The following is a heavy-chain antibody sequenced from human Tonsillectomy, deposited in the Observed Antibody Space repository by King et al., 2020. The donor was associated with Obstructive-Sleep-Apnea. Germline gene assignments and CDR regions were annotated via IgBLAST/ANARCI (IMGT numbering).Heavy chain of an antibody. CDR3: AREGTVTGGRYFDR. D-gene: IGHD4-17*01. J-gene: IGHJ2*01. Sequence: VQLVESGGGLVQPGGSLRLSCAASGFTFSSYWMHWVLQPPGKGLVWVSRISSDGSSTHYADSVKGRYTISRDNATNTLFLQMNSLRAEDTAVWYCAREGTVTGGRYFDRWGRGTLVTVSS. CDR1: GFTFSSYW. V-gene: IGHV3-74*01. CDR2: ISSDGSST.